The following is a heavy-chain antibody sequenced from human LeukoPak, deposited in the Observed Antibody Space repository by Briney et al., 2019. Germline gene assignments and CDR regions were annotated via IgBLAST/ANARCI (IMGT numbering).Heavy chain of an antibody. J-gene: IGHJ4*02. CDR3: ARVGSGWYIDY. Sequence: GALRLSCAASGFTVSSNYMSWVRQAPGKGLEWVSVIYSGGSTYYADSVKGRFTISRDNSKNTLYLQMGSLRAEDMAVYYCARVGSGWYIDYWGQGTLVTVSS. V-gene: IGHV3-53*05. CDR1: GFTVSSNY. D-gene: IGHD6-19*01. CDR2: IYSGGST.